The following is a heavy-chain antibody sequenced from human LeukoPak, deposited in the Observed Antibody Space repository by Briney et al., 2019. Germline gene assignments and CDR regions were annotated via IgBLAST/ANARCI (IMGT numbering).Heavy chain of an antibody. CDR2: ISSSGNTT. Sequence: GGSLRLSCAVSGFTFSDYYMGWIRQAPGEGLEWVSYISSSGNTTYYAESVKGRFTISRDSAENPLYLKMSRLRTEDTAVYYCARGQDFFDYWGEGTLVTVSS. J-gene: IGHJ4*02. CDR3: ARGQDFFDY. CDR1: GFTFSDYY. V-gene: IGHV3-11*01.